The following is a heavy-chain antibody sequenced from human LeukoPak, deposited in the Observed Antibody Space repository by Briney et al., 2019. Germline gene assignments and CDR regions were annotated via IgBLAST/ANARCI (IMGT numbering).Heavy chain of an antibody. CDR3: AKANWGSGY. CDR1: GFTFSSYA. Sequence: GGSLRLSCAASGFTFSSYAMSWVRQAPGKGLEWVSTITVSGGSTYYADSVKGRFTISRGNSKNTLDLQMNSLRAEDTAVYYCAKANWGSGYWGQGTLVTVSS. V-gene: IGHV3-23*01. D-gene: IGHD7-27*01. J-gene: IGHJ4*02. CDR2: ITVSGGST.